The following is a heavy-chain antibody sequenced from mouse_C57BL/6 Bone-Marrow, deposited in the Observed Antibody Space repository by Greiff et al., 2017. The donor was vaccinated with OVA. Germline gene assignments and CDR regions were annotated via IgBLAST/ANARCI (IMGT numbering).Heavy chain of an antibody. Sequence: QVQLQQPGAELVRPGTSVKLSCKASGYTFTSYWMHWVKQRPGQGLEWIGVIDPSDSYTNYNQKVKGKATLTVDTSSSTAYMQLSSLTSEDSAVYYCARSLHWGQGTLVTVSA. CDR2: IDPSDSYT. D-gene: IGHD2-10*01. CDR1: GYTFTSYW. V-gene: IGHV1-59*01. J-gene: IGHJ3*01. CDR3: ARSLH.